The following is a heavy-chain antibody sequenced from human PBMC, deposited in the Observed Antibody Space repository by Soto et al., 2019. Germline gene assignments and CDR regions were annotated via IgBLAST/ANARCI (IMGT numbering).Heavy chain of an antibody. V-gene: IGHV3-30*18. Sequence: VQLVESGGGVVQPGRSLRLSCAASGFTFSDYAMHWVRQAPGKGLEWVAVVSHDGRNTHYADSVKGRFTISRDSSKNTVALSMSSLRAEGAAVYSCAKGGGHGLVTSDFSSWGQGARVTVSS. CDR1: GFTFSDYA. D-gene: IGHD2-21*02. CDR2: VSHDGRNT. J-gene: IGHJ4*02. CDR3: AKGGGHGLVTSDFSS.